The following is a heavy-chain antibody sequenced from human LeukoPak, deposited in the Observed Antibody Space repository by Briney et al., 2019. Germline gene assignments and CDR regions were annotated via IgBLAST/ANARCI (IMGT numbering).Heavy chain of an antibody. V-gene: IGHV1-18*01. J-gene: IGHJ6*03. CDR3: ARDPGNPHYYHYMDV. D-gene: IGHD4-23*01. CDR2: ISAYNGNT. CDR1: GYTFTSYG. Sequence: ASVKVSCKASGYTFTSYGISWVRQAPGQGLEWMGWISAYNGNTNYAQKLQGRVTMTTDTSTSTAYMELRSLRSDDTAVYYCARDPGNPHYYHYMDVWGKGTTVTVSS.